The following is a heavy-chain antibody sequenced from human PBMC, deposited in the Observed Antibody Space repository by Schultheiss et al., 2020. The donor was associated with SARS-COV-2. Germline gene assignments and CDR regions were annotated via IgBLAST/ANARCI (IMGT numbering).Heavy chain of an antibody. D-gene: IGHD2-21*01. CDR2: ISSSGSTI. V-gene: IGHV3-48*03. J-gene: IGHJ4*02. Sequence: GGSLRLSCAASGFTFSSYAMHWVRQAPGKGLEWVSYISSSGSTIYYADSVKGRFTISRDDASNSLYLQMNSLRVDDTAIYYCARVFYCGGACGVQGFDFWGQGTLVTVSS. CDR1: GFTFSSYA. CDR3: ARVFYCGGACGVQGFDF.